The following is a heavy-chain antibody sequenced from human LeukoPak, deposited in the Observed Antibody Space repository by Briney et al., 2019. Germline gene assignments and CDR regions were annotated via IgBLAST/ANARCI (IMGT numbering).Heavy chain of an antibody. Sequence: SGTLSLTCTLSLGSLSSGSYYRSCIRHPPGKGLEWIGRIYTSGSTYYNPSLKSRITISVDTSKNQFSLKLSSVTAADTAVYYCARDLHGDYGYNWLYPWGQGTLVTVA. CDR1: LGSLSSGSYY. D-gene: IGHD4-17*01. J-gene: IGHJ5*02. CDR2: IYTSGST. CDR3: ARDLHGDYGYNWLYP. V-gene: IGHV4-39*02.